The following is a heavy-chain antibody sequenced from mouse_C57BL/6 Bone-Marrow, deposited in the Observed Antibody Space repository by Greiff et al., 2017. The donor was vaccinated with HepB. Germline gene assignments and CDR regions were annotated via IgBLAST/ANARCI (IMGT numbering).Heavy chain of an antibody. J-gene: IGHJ3*01. CDR2: IHPNSGST. V-gene: IGHV1-64*01. CDR3: ADYYGSSPGWFAY. Sequence: QVQLQQPGAELVKPGASVKLSCKASGYTFTSYWMHWVKQRPGQGLEWIGMIHPNSGSTNYNEKFKSKATLTVDKSSSTAYMQLSSLTSEDSAVYYCADYYGSSPGWFAYWGQGTLVTVSA. CDR1: GYTFTSYW. D-gene: IGHD1-1*01.